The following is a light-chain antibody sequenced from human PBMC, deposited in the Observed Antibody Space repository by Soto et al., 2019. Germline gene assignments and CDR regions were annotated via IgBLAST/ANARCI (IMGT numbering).Light chain of an antibody. CDR1: SSNIGSSY. J-gene: IGLJ3*02. CDR3: GTWDINSLSVV. Sequence: QSVLTQPPSVSAAPGQKVIISCSGSSSNIGSSYVSWYRHLPGTAPKLLIYDNNKRPSGIPDRFSGSKSGTSATLDITGLQTGDEADYYCGTWDINSLSVVFGGGTKLTVL. CDR2: DNN. V-gene: IGLV1-51*01.